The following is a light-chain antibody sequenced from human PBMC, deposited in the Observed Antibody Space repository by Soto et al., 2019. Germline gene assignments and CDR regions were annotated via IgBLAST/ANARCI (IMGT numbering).Light chain of an antibody. J-gene: IGLJ2*01. Sequence: SYELTQAPSVSVAPGQTATVTCGGSNIGSIGVHWYQQRPGQAPVLVVHDDSDRPSGIPERFSGSNSGNTATLTINRVEAGEGADYYCKVWNSSSDHILSGRGTKLPVL. CDR1: NIGSIG. CDR3: KVWNSSSDHIL. V-gene: IGLV3-21*02. CDR2: DDS.